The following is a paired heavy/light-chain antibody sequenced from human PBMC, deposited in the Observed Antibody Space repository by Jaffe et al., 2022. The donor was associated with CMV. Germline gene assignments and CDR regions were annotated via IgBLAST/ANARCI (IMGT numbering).Light chain of an antibody. V-gene: IGKV4-1*01. J-gene: IGKJ1*01. CDR3: QQYYSTWT. CDR2: WAS. CDR1: QSVLYSSNNKNY. Sequence: DIVMTQSPDSLAVSLGERATINCKSSQSVLYSSNNKNYLAWYQQKPGQPPKLLIYWASTRESGVPDRFSGSGSGTDFTLTISSLQAEDVAVYYCQQYYSTWTFGQGTKVEIK.
Heavy chain of an antibody. CDR2: ISSSSSTI. Sequence: EVQLVESGGGLVQPGGSLRLSCAASGFTFSSYSMNWVRQAPGKGLEWVSYISSSSSTIYYADSVKGRFTISRDNAKNSLYLQMNSLRDEDTAVYYCAREVLTAGCGGDCPWYFDLWGRGTLVTVSS. CDR3: AREVLTAGCGGDCPWYFDL. J-gene: IGHJ2*01. D-gene: IGHD2-21*02. V-gene: IGHV3-48*02. CDR1: GFTFSSYS.